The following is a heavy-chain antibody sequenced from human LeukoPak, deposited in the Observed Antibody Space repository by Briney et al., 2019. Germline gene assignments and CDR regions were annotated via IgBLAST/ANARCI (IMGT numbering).Heavy chain of an antibody. CDR3: ARSGGYCSGGRCDSFDY. Sequence: SETLSPTCSVSGTAISTGGFSWNWIRQHPGKGLEWIGHIDNRGNTYYNPSLKSRVKVSLDTSKNQFSLQVSSVTVADTAVFFCARSGGYCSGGRCDSFDYWGQGTLVTVSS. D-gene: IGHD2-15*01. J-gene: IGHJ4*02. CDR1: GTAISTGGFS. V-gene: IGHV4-31*03. CDR2: IDNRGNT.